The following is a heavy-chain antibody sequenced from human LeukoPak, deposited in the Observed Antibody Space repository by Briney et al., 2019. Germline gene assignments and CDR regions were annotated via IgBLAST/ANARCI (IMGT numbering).Heavy chain of an antibody. D-gene: IGHD3-22*01. Sequence: SETLSLTCTVSGGAISSYYWSWIRQPPGKGLEWIGYTYYSGGTKYNPSLMSRVTISVDRAQSQFSLSLSSATAADTAVYYCARDGLYDSSGYYMDSWGQGTLVIVSS. CDR2: TYYSGGT. CDR1: GGAISSYY. V-gene: IGHV4-59*01. J-gene: IGHJ4*02. CDR3: ARDGLYDSSGYYMDS.